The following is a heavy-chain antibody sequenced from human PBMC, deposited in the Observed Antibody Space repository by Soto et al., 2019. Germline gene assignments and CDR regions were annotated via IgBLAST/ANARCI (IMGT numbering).Heavy chain of an antibody. Sequence: GGSLRLSCEASGFTFNDYSMDWVRQAPEKGREWVSSISSSGTYICYADSVKGRFAISRDNANNVMYLQMDTLRAEDTAVYYCVRAGHVFDVHYYGMDLWGQGTTVTVSS. D-gene: IGHD3-10*01. CDR2: ISSSGTYI. CDR3: VRAGHVFDVHYYGMDL. CDR1: GFTFNDYS. J-gene: IGHJ6*02. V-gene: IGHV3-21*01.